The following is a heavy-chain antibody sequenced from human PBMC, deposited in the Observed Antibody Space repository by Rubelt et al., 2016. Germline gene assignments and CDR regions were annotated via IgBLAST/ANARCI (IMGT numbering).Heavy chain of an antibody. D-gene: IGHD6-19*01. Sequence: QLQLQESGSGLVKPSQTLSLTCAVSGGSISSGGYSWSWIRQPPGKGLEWIGYIYHSGSTYYNPSLKSVVTISVDTSETQLSRERRAVTAAGTAVYYCARADSSGWWDYYYYGMDVWGQGTTVTVSS. V-gene: IGHV4-30-2*01. CDR1: GGSISSGGYS. CDR3: ARADSSGWWDYYYYGMDV. J-gene: IGHJ6*02. CDR2: IYHSGST.